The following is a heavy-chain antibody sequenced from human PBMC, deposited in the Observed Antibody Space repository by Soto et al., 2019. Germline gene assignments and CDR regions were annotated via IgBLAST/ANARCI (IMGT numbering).Heavy chain of an antibody. CDR3: ARHGAAVLYYYGMDV. CDR2: IYYSGNT. CDR1: GASISTSTYN. D-gene: IGHD6-13*01. Sequence: KSSETLSLTCTVSGASISTSTYNWGWIRQPPGKGLEWIGTIYYSGNTYYNPSLKSRVTISVDTSANQFSLKLTSVTAADTAVYYCARHGAAVLYYYGMDVWGQGTTVTVSS. J-gene: IGHJ6*02. V-gene: IGHV4-39*01.